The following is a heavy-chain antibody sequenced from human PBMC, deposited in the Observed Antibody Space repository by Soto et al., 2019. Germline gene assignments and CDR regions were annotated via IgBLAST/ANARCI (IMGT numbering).Heavy chain of an antibody. J-gene: IGHJ6*03. Sequence: SETLSLTCAVYGGCFSGYYWSWIRQPPGKGLEWIGEINHSGSTNYNPSLKSRVTISVDTSKNQFSLKLSSVTAADTAVYYCARGNHYYYYYMDVWGKGTTVTVSS. CDR2: INHSGST. V-gene: IGHV4-34*01. CDR3: ARGNHYYYYYMDV. CDR1: GGCFSGYY.